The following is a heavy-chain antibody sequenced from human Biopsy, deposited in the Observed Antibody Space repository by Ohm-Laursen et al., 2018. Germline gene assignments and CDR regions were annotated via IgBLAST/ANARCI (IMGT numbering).Heavy chain of an antibody. V-gene: IGHV1-18*01. CDR3: ARIAAAGWDDY. D-gene: IGHD6-25*01. CDR1: GDTFTTSA. J-gene: IGHJ4*02. Sequence: SSVKVSCKASGDTFTTSAISWVRQVPGQGFEWMGRISGYNGNTNYAQKFQGRITMTIDAATSTGYMDLRSLKSDDTAVYYCARIAAAGWDDYWGQGTLVTVSS. CDR2: ISGYNGNT.